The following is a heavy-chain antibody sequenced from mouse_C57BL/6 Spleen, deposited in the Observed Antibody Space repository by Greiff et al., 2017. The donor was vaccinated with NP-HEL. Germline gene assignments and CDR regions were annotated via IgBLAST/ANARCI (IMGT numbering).Heavy chain of an antibody. CDR2: IDPSDSYP. Sequence: QVQLQQPGAELVMPGASVKLSCKASGYTFTSYWMHWVKPRPGQGLEWIGEIDPSDSYPNYNQKFKGKSTLTVDKSSSTAYLQLSSLTSEDSAVYYCAGGSNGFDYWGQGTTLTVSS. V-gene: IGHV1-69*01. J-gene: IGHJ2*01. CDR3: AGGSNGFDY. CDR1: GYTFTSYW. D-gene: IGHD1-1*01.